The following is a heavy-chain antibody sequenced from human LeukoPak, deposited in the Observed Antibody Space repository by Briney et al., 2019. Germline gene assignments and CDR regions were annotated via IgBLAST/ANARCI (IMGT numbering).Heavy chain of an antibody. V-gene: IGHV3-74*01. CDR2: INSDGSST. D-gene: IGHD7-27*01. J-gene: IGHJ6*02. CDR1: GFTFSSYW. CDR3: AREALGIYYYGMDV. Sequence: PGGSLRLSCAASGFTFSSYWMHWVRQAPGKGLVWVSRINSDGSSTSYADSVKGRFTISRDNAKNTLYLQMNSLRAEDTAVYYCAREALGIYYYGMDVWGQGTTVTVSS.